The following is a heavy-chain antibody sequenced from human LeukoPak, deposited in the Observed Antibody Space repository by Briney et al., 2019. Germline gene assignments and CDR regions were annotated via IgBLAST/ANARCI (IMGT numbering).Heavy chain of an antibody. D-gene: IGHD3-3*01. V-gene: IGHV4-34*01. Sequence: SETLSLTCAVYGGSFSGYYWSWIRQPPGKGLEWIGEINHSGSTNYNPSLKSRVTISVDTSKNQFSLRLSSVTAADTAVYYCARESDFWSGALVGYYYYYMDVWGKGTTVTVSS. CDR3: ARESDFWSGALVGYYYYYMDV. CDR2: INHSGST. J-gene: IGHJ6*03. CDR1: GGSFSGYY.